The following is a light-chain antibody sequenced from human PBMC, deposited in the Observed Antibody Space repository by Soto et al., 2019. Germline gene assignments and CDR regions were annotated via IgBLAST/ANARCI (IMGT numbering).Light chain of an antibody. CDR2: DVS. Sequence: EIVLTQSPGTLSLSPVERATLSGRASQSVSSAYLAWYQQKPGQAPRLLIYDVSSRATGTPDRFSGSGSGTDFTLTISRLEPEDFAVYYCQQYGSSGTFGQGTKVDIK. CDR3: QQYGSSGT. CDR1: QSVSSAY. J-gene: IGKJ1*01. V-gene: IGKV3-20*01.